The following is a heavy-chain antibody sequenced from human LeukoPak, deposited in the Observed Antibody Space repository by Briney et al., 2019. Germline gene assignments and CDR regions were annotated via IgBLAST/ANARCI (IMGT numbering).Heavy chain of an antibody. J-gene: IGHJ4*02. Sequence: GGSLRLSCAASGFTVSSNYMSWVRQAPGKGLEWVSVIYSGGSTYYADSGKGRFTISRDNSKNTLYLQMNSLRAEDTAVYYCASFPYSSSGYDYWGQGTLVTVSS. CDR3: ASFPYSSSGYDY. D-gene: IGHD6-13*01. CDR1: GFTVSSNY. CDR2: IYSGGST. V-gene: IGHV3-53*01.